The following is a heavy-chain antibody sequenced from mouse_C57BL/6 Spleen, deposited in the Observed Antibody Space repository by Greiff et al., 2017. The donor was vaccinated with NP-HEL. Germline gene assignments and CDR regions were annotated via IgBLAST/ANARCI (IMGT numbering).Heavy chain of an antibody. J-gene: IGHJ2*01. Sequence: VKLQQPGAELVRPGSSVKLSCKASGYTFTSYWMDWVKQRPGQGLEWIGNIYPSDSETHYNQKFKDKATLTVDKSSSTAYMQLSSLTSEDSAVYYCALYYEYDGGFDYWGQGTTLTVSS. CDR2: IYPSDSET. D-gene: IGHD2-4*01. CDR1: GYTFTSYW. V-gene: IGHV1-61*01. CDR3: ALYYEYDGGFDY.